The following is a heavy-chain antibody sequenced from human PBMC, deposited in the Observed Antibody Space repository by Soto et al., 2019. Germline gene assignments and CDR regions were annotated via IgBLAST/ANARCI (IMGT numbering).Heavy chain of an antibody. V-gene: IGHV3-48*02. D-gene: IGHD3-9*01. CDR2: IFVSSTTI. Sequence: EVQLVESGGGLVQPGGSLRLSCVASGFSFSSYSMVWVRQAPGKGLEWIAYIFVSSTTIHYADSVKGRFTVSRDNTQNSLFLLMNSLRDEDTAIYYCARDKDWAFDYWGQGTQVIVSS. J-gene: IGHJ4*02. CDR1: GFSFSSYS. CDR3: ARDKDWAFDY.